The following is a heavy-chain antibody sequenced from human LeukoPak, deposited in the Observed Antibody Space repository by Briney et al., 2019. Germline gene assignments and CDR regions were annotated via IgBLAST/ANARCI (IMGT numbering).Heavy chain of an antibody. D-gene: IGHD6-19*01. V-gene: IGHV3-48*02. J-gene: IGHJ4*02. CDR3: ARYDSGWYDY. CDR1: GFTFSSYR. Sequence: GSLRLSCAAPGFTFSSYRMNWVRQAPGKGLEWVSYISSGSTTIYYADSVKGRFTISRDNAKNSLYLQMNSLRDEDTAVYYCARYDSGWYDYWGQGTLVTVSS. CDR2: ISSGSTTI.